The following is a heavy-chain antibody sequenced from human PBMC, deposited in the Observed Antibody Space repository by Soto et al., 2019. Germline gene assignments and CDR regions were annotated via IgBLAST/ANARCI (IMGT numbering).Heavy chain of an antibody. CDR1: GFTFSSYA. Sequence: SLRLSCAASGFTFSSYAMHWVRQAPGKGLEWVAVISYDGSNKYYADSVKGRFTISRDNSKNTLYLQMNSLRAEDTAVYYCARDRRPYSSSGWFDPWGQGTLVTVSS. CDR2: ISYDGSNK. D-gene: IGHD6-6*01. V-gene: IGHV3-30-3*01. CDR3: ARDRRPYSSSGWFDP. J-gene: IGHJ5*02.